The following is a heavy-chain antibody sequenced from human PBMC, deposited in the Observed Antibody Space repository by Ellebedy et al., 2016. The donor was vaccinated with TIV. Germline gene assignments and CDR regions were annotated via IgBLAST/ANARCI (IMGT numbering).Heavy chain of an antibody. CDR2: IDGSGPGTGTNK. CDR1: GSSFISYT. Sequence: GGSLRLSCAASGSSFISYTMTWVRQAPGKGLEWVSSIDGSGPGTGTNKFYADSVKGRFTISRDNAKQSLYLQMNSLRVEDTAVYYCARSEDGYNTYTVWGQGTLVTVSS. D-gene: IGHD5-24*01. CDR3: ARSEDGYNTYTV. J-gene: IGHJ4*02. V-gene: IGHV3-21*01.